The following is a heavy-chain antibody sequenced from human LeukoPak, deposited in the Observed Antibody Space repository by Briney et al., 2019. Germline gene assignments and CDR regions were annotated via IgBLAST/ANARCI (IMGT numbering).Heavy chain of an antibody. V-gene: IGHV3-48*01. CDR3: AREVVVIATFSTDAFDI. CDR2: ISSRSNSI. Sequence: GGSLRLSCAASGFTFNTYSMNWVRQAPGKGLEWVSYISSRSNSIYYADSVKGRFTISRDNAKNSLYLQMNSLRAEDTAIYYCAREVVVIATFSTDAFDIWGQGTMVTVSS. D-gene: IGHD2-21*01. J-gene: IGHJ3*02. CDR1: GFTFNTYS.